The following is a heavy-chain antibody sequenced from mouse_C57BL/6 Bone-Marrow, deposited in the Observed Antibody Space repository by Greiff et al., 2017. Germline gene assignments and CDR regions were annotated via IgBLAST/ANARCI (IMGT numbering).Heavy chain of an antibody. Sequence: EVQLQESGGGLVQPGGSLSLSCAASGFTFTDYYMSWVRQPPGKALEWLGFIRNKANGYTTEYSASVKGRFTISRDNSQSILYLQMNALRAEDSATDYCARYDYAMDYWGQGTSVTVSS. CDR3: ARYDYAMDY. V-gene: IGHV7-3*01. CDR1: GFTFTDYY. J-gene: IGHJ4*01. CDR2: IRNKANGYTT.